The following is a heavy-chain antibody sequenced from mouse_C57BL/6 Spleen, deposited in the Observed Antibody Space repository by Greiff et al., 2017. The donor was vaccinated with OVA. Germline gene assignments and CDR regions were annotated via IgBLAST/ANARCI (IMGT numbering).Heavy chain of an antibody. CDR2: IDPSDSYT. CDR3: ARQAYANYGGFAY. Sequence: VQLQQPGAELVKPGASVKLSCKASGYTFTSYWMQWVKLRPGQGLEWIGEIDPSDSYTNYNQKFKGKATLTVDTSSSTAYMQLSSLTSEDSAVYYCARQAYANYGGFAYWGQGTLVTVSA. CDR1: GYTFTSYW. D-gene: IGHD1-1*01. V-gene: IGHV1-50*01. J-gene: IGHJ3*01.